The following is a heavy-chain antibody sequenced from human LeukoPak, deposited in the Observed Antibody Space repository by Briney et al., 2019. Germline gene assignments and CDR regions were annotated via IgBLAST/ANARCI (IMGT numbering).Heavy chain of an antibody. CDR2: IIPIFGTA. Sequence: SVKVSCKASGGTFSSYAISWVRQAPGQGLEWMGGIIPIFGTANYAQKFQGRVTITADESTSTAYMELSSLRSEDTAVYYCARDRVGPQLPKKYRPDAFDIWGQGTMVTVSS. J-gene: IGHJ3*02. D-gene: IGHD6-6*01. V-gene: IGHV1-69*13. CDR3: ARDRVGPQLPKKYRPDAFDI. CDR1: GGTFSSYA.